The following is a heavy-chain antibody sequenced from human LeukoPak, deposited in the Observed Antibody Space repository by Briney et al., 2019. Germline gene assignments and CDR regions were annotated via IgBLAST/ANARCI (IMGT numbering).Heavy chain of an antibody. V-gene: IGHV4-59*01. J-gene: IGHJ4*02. CDR2: IYYSGST. CDR3: ARESVGNYFDY. CDR1: GGSISSYY. Sequence: SETLSLTCTVSGGSISSYYWSWIRQPPGKGLEWIGYIYYSGSTNYNPSLKSRVTTSVDTSKNQFSLKLSSVTAADTAVYYCARESVGNYFDYWGQGTLVTVSS.